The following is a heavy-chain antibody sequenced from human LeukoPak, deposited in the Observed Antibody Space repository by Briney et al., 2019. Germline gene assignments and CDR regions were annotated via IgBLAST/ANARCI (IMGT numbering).Heavy chain of an antibody. CDR3: AKLGKTENHYGSGRFSYYYYMDV. Sequence: GGSLRLSCAASGFTFSNYGMHWVRQAPDKGLEWVAFIRSDGINKYHADSVKGRFTISSDNSKNTLYLQMNSLRAEDTAVYYCAKLGKTENHYGSGRFSYYYYMDVWGKGTTVTISS. CDR1: GFTFSNYG. D-gene: IGHD3-10*01. V-gene: IGHV3-30*02. J-gene: IGHJ6*03. CDR2: IRSDGINK.